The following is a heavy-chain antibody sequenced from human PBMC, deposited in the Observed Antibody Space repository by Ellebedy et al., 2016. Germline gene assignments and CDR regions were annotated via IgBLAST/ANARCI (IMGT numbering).Heavy chain of an antibody. CDR2: ISGSGGST. D-gene: IGHD6-6*01. CDR3: ANARSKQLVYDY. V-gene: IGHV3-23*01. Sequence: GGSLRLXCAASGFTFSSYAMSWVRQAPGKGLEWVSAISGSGGSTYYADSVKGRFTISRDNSKNTLYLQMNSLRAEDTAVYYCANARSKQLVYDYWGQGTLVTVSS. J-gene: IGHJ4*02. CDR1: GFTFSSYA.